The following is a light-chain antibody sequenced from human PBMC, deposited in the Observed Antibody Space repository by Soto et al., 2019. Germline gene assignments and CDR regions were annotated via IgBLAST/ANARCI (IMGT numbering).Light chain of an antibody. V-gene: IGKV1-5*03. Sequence: DIQMTQSPSTLSASVGDRVTITCRASQSIGNWLAWYQQKPGKAPKLLIYQASDLENGDPSRFSGSGSGTEFTLTINNLQPDDFATYYCQQYNDYSQVTFGPGTKVDIK. J-gene: IGKJ3*01. CDR1: QSIGNW. CDR3: QQYNDYSQVT. CDR2: QAS.